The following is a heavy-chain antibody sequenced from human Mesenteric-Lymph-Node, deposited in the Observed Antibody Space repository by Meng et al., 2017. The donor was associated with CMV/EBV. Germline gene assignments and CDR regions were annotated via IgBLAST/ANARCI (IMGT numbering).Heavy chain of an antibody. J-gene: IGHJ4*02. D-gene: IGHD2-15*01. CDR3: ARDVGVALDS. V-gene: IGHV3-11*04. CDR2: ISGSSTYI. Sequence: GESLKISCAASGFTSSEYYLSWIRQAPGQGLEWVSCISGSSTYIYYADSLKGRFTISRDNAKSSVYLQINSLRAEDTAVYYCARDVGVALDSWGQGTLVTVSS. CDR1: GFTSSEYY.